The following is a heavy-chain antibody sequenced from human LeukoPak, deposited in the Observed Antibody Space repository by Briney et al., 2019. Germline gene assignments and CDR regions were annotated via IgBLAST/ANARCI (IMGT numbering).Heavy chain of an antibody. D-gene: IGHD3-10*01. J-gene: IGHJ4*02. CDR3: ANLPRGDY. V-gene: IGHV3-53*01. CDR1: GFTVSNNY. CDR2: IYSSGST. Sequence: PGGSLRLSRTASGFTVSNNYMTWVRQAPGKGLEWVSIIYSSGSTYYADSLKGRFTISRDNSKNTLYLQINSLRADDTAVYYCANLPRGDYWGQGTLVTVSS.